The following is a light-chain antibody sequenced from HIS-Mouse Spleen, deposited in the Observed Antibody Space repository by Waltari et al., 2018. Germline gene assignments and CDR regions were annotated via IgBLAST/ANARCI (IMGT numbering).Light chain of an antibody. CDR3: QVWDSSSDHYV. Sequence: SYVLTQPPSVSVAPGKTARITCGGNNIGSKSVHWYQQKPGQAPVLVVYDDSDRPSGIPGRFPGSNSGNTATLTISRVEAGDEADYYCQVWDSSSDHYVFGTGTKVTVL. CDR2: DDS. CDR1: NIGSKS. V-gene: IGLV3-21*03. J-gene: IGLJ1*01.